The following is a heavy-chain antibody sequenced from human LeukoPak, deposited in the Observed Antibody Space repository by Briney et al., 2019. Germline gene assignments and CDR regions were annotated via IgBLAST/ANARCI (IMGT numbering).Heavy chain of an antibody. CDR3: ARGTRGDILTGYSLGY. J-gene: IGHJ4*02. V-gene: IGHV1-8*01. Sequence: APVKGSFKASGLPLPSYGINWVRPATGQGAGWMGWVNPNSGNTGYAQKFQGRVTMTRNTSISIAYMEVSSLRSEDTAVYYCARGTRGDILTGYSLGYWGQGTLVTVSS. CDR1: GLPLPSYG. CDR2: VNPNSGNT. D-gene: IGHD3-9*01.